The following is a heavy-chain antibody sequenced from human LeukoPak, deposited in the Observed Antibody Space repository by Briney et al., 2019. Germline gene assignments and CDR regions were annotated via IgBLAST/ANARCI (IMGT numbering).Heavy chain of an antibody. Sequence: GGSLRLSCAASGFTFSNYAMSWVRQAPGKGLEWVSSITGSGGSTYYADSVKGRFTISRDNSKNTLYLQMNSLRAEGTAVYYCAKAVLGSGSYATYGMDVWGKGTTVTVSS. CDR2: ITGSGGST. V-gene: IGHV3-23*01. CDR1: GFTFSNYA. D-gene: IGHD3-10*01. J-gene: IGHJ6*04. CDR3: AKAVLGSGSYATYGMDV.